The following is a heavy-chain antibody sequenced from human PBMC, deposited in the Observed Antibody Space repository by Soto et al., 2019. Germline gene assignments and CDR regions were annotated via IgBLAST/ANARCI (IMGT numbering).Heavy chain of an antibody. CDR3: ARDRGPSSGYYPYWFDP. CDR2: IIPIFGTA. V-gene: IGHV1-69*12. Sequence: QVQLVQSGAEVKKPGSSVKVSCKASGGTFSSYAISWVRQAPGQGLEWMGEIIPIFGTANYAQKFQGRVTLTAXXSXSXXDMERSSLRSEDTAVYYCARDRGPSSGYYPYWFDPWGQGTLVTVSS. D-gene: IGHD3-22*01. CDR1: GGTFSSYA. J-gene: IGHJ5*02.